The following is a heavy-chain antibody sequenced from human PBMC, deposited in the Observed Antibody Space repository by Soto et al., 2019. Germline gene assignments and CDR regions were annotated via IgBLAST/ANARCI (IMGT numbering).Heavy chain of an antibody. CDR2: ISGSGGST. V-gene: IGHV3-23*01. J-gene: IGHJ4*02. Sequence: GGALRLSCAASGFTFSSYAMSWGRPAPGKGLGWVSAISGSGGSTYYADSVKGRFTISRDNSKNTLYLQMNSLRAEDTAVYYCAKIGGILTGSTYWGQGTLVTVSS. CDR3: AKIGGILTGSTY. CDR1: GFTFSSYA. D-gene: IGHD3-9*01.